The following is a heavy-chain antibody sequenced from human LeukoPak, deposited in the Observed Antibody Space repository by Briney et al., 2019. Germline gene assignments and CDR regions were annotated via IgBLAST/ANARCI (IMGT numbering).Heavy chain of an antibody. D-gene: IGHD6-13*01. CDR3: ASEYSSTWIFDY. CDR2: ISGNGGST. CDR1: GFTFSHYG. Sequence: GGSLRLSCAASGFTFSHYGMHWVRQAPGKGLEYVSAISGNGGSTFYANSVKGRFTISRDNSKNTLYLQMSSLRVEDMAVYYCASEYSSTWIFDYWGQGTLVTVSS. J-gene: IGHJ4*02. V-gene: IGHV3-64*01.